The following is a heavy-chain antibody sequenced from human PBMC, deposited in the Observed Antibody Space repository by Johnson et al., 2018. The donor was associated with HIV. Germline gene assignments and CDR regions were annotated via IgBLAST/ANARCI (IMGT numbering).Heavy chain of an antibody. V-gene: IGHV3-30-3*01. CDR1: GFTFSSYA. CDR3: ARDRMGGPIDI. D-gene: IGHD3-16*01. Sequence: QVQLVESGGGVVQPGRSLRLSCAASGFTFSSYAMHWVRQAPGKGLEWVAVISYDGSNKYYADSVKGRFTISRDNSKNTLYLQMNSLRAEDTAVYYCARDRMGGPIDIWGQGTMVTVSS. J-gene: IGHJ3*02. CDR2: ISYDGSNK.